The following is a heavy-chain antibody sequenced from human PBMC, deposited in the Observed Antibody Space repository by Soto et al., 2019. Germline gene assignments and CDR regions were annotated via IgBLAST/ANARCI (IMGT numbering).Heavy chain of an antibody. J-gene: IGHJ5*02. CDR3: ARDYYDSSDYTTNWFDP. CDR2: VEESGTT. V-gene: IGHV4-39*01. CDR1: GDSISSGTYY. D-gene: IGHD3-22*01. Sequence: PSETLSLTCTVSGDSISSGTYYWGWIRQPPGKGLEWVGSVEESGTTYYNPSLKSRVAISVDTSKTQFSLSLNSVTAADTAVYYCARDYYDSSDYTTNWFDPWGQGTLVTVSS.